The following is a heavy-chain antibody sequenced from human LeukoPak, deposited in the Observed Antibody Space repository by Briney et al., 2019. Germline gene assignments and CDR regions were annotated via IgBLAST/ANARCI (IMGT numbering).Heavy chain of an antibody. D-gene: IGHD2-2*01. CDR2: ISSSSSYI. V-gene: IGHV3-21*01. CDR3: ARDLGGVVPD. Sequence: GGSLRLSCAASGFTFSSYSMNWVRQAPGKGLEWVSSISSSSSYIYYADSVKGRFTISGDNAKNSLYLQMNSLRAEDTAVYYCARDLGGVVPDWGQGTLVTVSS. J-gene: IGHJ4*02. CDR1: GFTFSSYS.